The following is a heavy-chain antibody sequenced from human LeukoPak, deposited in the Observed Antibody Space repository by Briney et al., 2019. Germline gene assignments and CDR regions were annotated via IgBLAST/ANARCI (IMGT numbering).Heavy chain of an antibody. CDR1: GGSISSYY. Sequence: SETLSLTCTVSGGSISSYYWSWIRQPPGKGLEWIGYIYYNGSTNYNPSLKSRVTISVDTSKNQFSLKLSSVTAADTAVYYCASRSGWYVEYWGQGTLVTVSS. D-gene: IGHD6-19*01. J-gene: IGHJ4*02. CDR3: ASRSGWYVEY. V-gene: IGHV4-59*01. CDR2: IYYNGST.